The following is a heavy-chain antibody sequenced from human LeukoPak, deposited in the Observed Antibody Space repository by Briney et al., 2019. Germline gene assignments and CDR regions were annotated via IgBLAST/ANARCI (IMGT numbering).Heavy chain of an antibody. CDR1: GGSISSYY. V-gene: IGHV4-59*01. Sequence: SETLSLTCTVSGGSISSYYWSWIRQPPGKGPEWIGYIYYSGSTNYNPSLKSRVTISVDTSKNQFSLKLSSVTAADTAVYYCARSTPYDSSGYYYWGQGTLVTVSS. J-gene: IGHJ4*02. CDR3: ARSTPYDSSGYYY. CDR2: IYYSGST. D-gene: IGHD3-22*01.